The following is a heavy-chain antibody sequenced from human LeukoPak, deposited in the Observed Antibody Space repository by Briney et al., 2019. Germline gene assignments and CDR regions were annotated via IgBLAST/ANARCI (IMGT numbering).Heavy chain of an antibody. J-gene: IGHJ4*01. CDR1: GFTFSSNN. D-gene: IGHD3-3*01. CDR3: ARDHDFCGVTDY. CDR2: ISSSSSYI. V-gene: IGHV3-21*01. Sequence: GSLRHSRAASGFTFSSNNMNWVRQGPGKGLEWVSSISSSSSYIYYADSVKGRFTISRDNAKNSLYLQMNSLRAEDTAVYYCARDHDFCGVTDYWGQGTLVTVSS.